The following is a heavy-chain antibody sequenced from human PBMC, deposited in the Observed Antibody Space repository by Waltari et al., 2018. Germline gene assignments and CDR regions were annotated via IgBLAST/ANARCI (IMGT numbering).Heavy chain of an antibody. CDR3: ARDLGRSGDYFDY. CDR1: GFTFSSYS. J-gene: IGHJ4*02. Sequence: EVQLVESGGGLVKPGGSLRLSCAASGFTFSSYSMNWVGGAPGKGLEWVSSISSSSSYIYYADSVKGRFTISRDNAKNSLYLQMNSLRAEDTAVYYCARDLGRSGDYFDYWGQGTLVTVSS. V-gene: IGHV3-21*01. D-gene: IGHD3-16*01. CDR2: ISSSSSYI.